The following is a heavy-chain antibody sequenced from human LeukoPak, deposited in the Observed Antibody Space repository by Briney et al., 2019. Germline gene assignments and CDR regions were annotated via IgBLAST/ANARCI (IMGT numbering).Heavy chain of an antibody. CDR3: ARRYCSSTSCYYFDY. Sequence: SETLSLTCTVSGGSISSYYWSWIRQPPGKGLEWIGYIYYSGSTNYNPSLKSRVTISVDTSKNQFSLKLSSVTAADTAVYYCARRYCSSTSCYYFDYWGQGTLVNVSS. J-gene: IGHJ4*02. CDR2: IYYSGST. V-gene: IGHV4-59*08. D-gene: IGHD2-2*01. CDR1: GGSISSYY.